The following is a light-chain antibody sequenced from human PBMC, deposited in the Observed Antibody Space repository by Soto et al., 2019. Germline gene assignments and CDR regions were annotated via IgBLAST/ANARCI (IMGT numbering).Light chain of an antibody. J-gene: IGLJ1*01. CDR3: SLYTSENTYV. CDR1: SNDIGTYEY. Sequence: QSVLTQPASVSGSPGQSITISCTGSSNDIGTYEYVSWHQHHPGRAPKLIIFGVNDRPSGISDRFPGSKSGNTASLTIFGLQLEDEAVYYCSLYTSENTYVFGTGTKV. CDR2: GVN. V-gene: IGLV2-14*01.